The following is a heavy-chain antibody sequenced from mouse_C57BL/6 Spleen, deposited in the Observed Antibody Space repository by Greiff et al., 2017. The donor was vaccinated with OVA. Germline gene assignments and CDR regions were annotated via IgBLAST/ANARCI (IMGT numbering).Heavy chain of an antibody. J-gene: IGHJ4*01. V-gene: IGHV1-81*01. Sequence: QVQLQQSGAELARPGASVKLSCKASGYTFTSYGISWVKQSTGQGLEWIGEIYPRSGNTYYNEKFKGKATLTADKSSSTAYMELRRLTSEDSAVYFCAREGVIGGKDAMDYWGQGTSVTVSS. CDR2: IYPRSGNT. D-gene: IGHD1-1*02. CDR3: AREGVIGGKDAMDY. CDR1: GYTFTSYG.